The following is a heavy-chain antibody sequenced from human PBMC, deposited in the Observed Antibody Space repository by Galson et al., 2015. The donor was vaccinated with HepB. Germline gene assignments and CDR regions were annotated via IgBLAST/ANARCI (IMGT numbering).Heavy chain of an antibody. J-gene: IGHJ6*02. CDR2: IDPGDSDT. V-gene: IGHV5-51*01. CDR3: ARHAGRQLFYFYGMDV. Sequence: QSGAEVKKSGESLKISCKASGYTFSSYWIAWVRQRSGKGLEWMGIIDPGDSDTRYSPSLQGQVTISADKSSSTAYLQWRGLKPSDTAMYYCARHAGRQLFYFYGMDVWGQGTTVTVSS. D-gene: IGHD1-1*01. CDR1: GYTFSSYW.